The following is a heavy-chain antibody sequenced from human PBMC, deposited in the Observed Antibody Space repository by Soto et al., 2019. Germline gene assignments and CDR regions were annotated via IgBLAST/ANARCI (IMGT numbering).Heavy chain of an antibody. CDR2: ISWNSGSI. CDR1: GFTFDDYA. J-gene: IGHJ4*02. CDR3: AKDKGLWFGELSTFDY. Sequence: VQLVESGGGFVQPGRSLRLSCAASGFTFDDYAMHWVRQAPGKGLEWVSGISWNSGSIGYADSVKGRFTISRDNAKNSLYLQMNSLRAEDTALYYCAKDKGLWFGELSTFDYWGQGTLVTVSS. D-gene: IGHD3-10*01. V-gene: IGHV3-9*01.